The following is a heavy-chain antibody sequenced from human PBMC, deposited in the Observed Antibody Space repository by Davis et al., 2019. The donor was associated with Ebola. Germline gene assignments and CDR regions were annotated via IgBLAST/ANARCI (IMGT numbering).Heavy chain of an antibody. CDR1: GASISSGDYY. V-gene: IGHV4-61*08. CDR2: IYYSGST. CDR3: ARDLDYGDLNYGMDV. J-gene: IGHJ6*04. Sequence: SETLSLTCTVSGASISSGDYYWSWIRQPPGKGLEWIGYIYYSGSTNYNPSLKSRVTISVDTSKNQFSLKLSSVTAADTAVYYCARDLDYGDLNYGMDVWGKGTTVTVSS. D-gene: IGHD4-17*01.